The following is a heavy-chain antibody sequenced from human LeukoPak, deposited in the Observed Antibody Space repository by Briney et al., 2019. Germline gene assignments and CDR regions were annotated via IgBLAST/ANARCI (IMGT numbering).Heavy chain of an antibody. D-gene: IGHD3-22*01. CDR2: ISSSSSYT. CDR3: ARDVGDYYDSSGYYQTGDY. Sequence: VGSPTLSCAASGFTFSDYYMSWIRQAPGKGLEWVSYISSSSSYTNYADSVKGRFTISRDNAKNSLYLQMNSLRAEDTAVYYCARDVGDYYDSSGYYQTGDYWGQGTLGTVSS. V-gene: IGHV3-11*06. CDR1: GFTFSDYY. J-gene: IGHJ4*02.